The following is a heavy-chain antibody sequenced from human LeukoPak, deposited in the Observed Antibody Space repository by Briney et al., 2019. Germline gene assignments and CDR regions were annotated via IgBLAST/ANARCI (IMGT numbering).Heavy chain of an antibody. CDR1: GYTFTSYY. Sequence: ASVKVSCKASGYTFTSYYMHWVRQAPGQGLEWMGIINPSGGSTSYAQKFQGRVTMTRDMSTSTVYMEQSSLRSEDTAVYYCASCSSTSCYTDAFDIWGQGTMVTVSS. CDR3: ASCSSTSCYTDAFDI. V-gene: IGHV1-46*01. J-gene: IGHJ3*02. CDR2: INPSGGST. D-gene: IGHD2-2*02.